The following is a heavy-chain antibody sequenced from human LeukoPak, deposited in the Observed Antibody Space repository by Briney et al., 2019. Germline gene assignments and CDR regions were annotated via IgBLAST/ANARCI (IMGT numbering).Heavy chain of an antibody. CDR2: INSDGTST. V-gene: IGHV3-74*01. CDR3: AKQLGYCSDGSCYFPY. CDR1: GFTVSNFW. J-gene: IGHJ4*02. D-gene: IGHD2-15*01. Sequence: GGSLRLSCAASGFTVSNFWMHWVRQAPGQGLVWVSRINSDGTSTNYADSVQGRFTISRDNSKSTLCLQMNSLRAEDTAVYYCAKQLGYCSDGSCYFPYWGQGTLVTVSS.